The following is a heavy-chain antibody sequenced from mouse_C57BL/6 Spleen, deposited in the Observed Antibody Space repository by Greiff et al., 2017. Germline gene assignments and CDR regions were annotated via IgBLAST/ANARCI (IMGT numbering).Heavy chain of an antibody. Sequence: EVKVVESGGGLVKPGGSLKLSCAASGFTFSSYAMSWVRQTPEKRLEWVATISAGGSCTYYPDNVKGRFTISRDTARNNLYLQMSHLKSEDTAMYYGAREGLITTVVATDYFEGRGQGTTLTVSS. CDR3: AREGLITTVVATDYFEG. J-gene: IGHJ2*01. CDR2: ISAGGSCT. V-gene: IGHV5-4*01. CDR1: GFTFSSYA. D-gene: IGHD1-1*01.